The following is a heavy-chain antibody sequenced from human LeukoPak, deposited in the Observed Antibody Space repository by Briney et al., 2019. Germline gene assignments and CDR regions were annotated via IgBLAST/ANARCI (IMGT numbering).Heavy chain of an antibody. V-gene: IGHV3-23*01. CDR3: AREDPGPFDAFDT. CDR2: ISDSGGTT. J-gene: IGHJ3*02. Sequence: GGSLRLSCAASGFTFAGYAMSWVRQAPGKGLEWVSGISDSGGTTYYADSVKGRFTISRNNSKNTLYLQMNSLRAEDTATYYCAREDPGPFDAFDTWGQGAKVTVSS. CDR1: GFTFAGYA.